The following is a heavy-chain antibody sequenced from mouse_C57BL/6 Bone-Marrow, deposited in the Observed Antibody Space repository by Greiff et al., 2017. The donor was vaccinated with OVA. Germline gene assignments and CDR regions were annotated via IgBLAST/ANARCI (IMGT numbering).Heavy chain of an antibody. CDR1: GYTFTSYW. CDR3: ARGYDGYYSDY. V-gene: IGHV1-69*01. J-gene: IGHJ2*01. Sequence: VQLQQSGAELVMPGASVKLSCKASGYTFTSYWMHWVKQRPGQGLEWIGEIDPSDSYTNYNQKFKGKSTLTVDKSSSTAYMQLSSLTSEDSAVYYCARGYDGYYSDYWGQGTTLTVSS. CDR2: IDPSDSYT. D-gene: IGHD2-3*01.